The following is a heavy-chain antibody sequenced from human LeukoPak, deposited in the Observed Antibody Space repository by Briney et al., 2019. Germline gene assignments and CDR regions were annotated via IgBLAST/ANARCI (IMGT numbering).Heavy chain of an antibody. CDR2: ISYDGSNK. J-gene: IGHJ3*02. CDR3: AKEALRWNDAFDI. V-gene: IGHV3-30-3*02. D-gene: IGHD4-23*01. CDR1: GFTFSSYA. Sequence: GGSLRLSCAASGFTFSSYAMHWVRQAPGKGLEWVAVISYDGSNKYYADSVKGRFTISRDNSKNTLYLQMNSLRAEDTAVYYCAKEALRWNDAFDIWGXGTMVTVSS.